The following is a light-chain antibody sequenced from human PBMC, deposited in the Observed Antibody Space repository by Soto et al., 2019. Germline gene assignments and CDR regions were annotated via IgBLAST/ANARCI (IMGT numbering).Light chain of an antibody. CDR3: QSYDSSLHVV. V-gene: IGLV1-40*01. J-gene: IGLJ2*01. CDR1: SSNIGAGYD. CDR2: GNS. Sequence: QPVLTQPPSVSGAPGQRVTISCTWSSSNIGAGYDVHWYQQLPGTAPKLLIYGNSNRPSGVPDRFSGSKSGTSASLAITGLQAEDEADYYCQSYDSSLHVVFGGGTKLTVL.